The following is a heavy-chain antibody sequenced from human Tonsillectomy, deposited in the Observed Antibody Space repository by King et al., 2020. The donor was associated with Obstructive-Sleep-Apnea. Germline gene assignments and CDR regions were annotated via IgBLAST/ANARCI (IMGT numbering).Heavy chain of an antibody. Sequence: VQLQQWGAGLLKPSETLSLTCAVYGGSFNVYYWSWIRQPPGKGLEWIGEINHSGSTNYNPSLKSRVTISVDTSKNQFSLTLTSVTAADTAVDYCARDGDDLWSGYRNDAFDIWGQGAMVTVSS. V-gene: IGHV4-34*01. D-gene: IGHD3-3*01. CDR3: ARDGDDLWSGYRNDAFDI. J-gene: IGHJ3*02. CDR2: INHSGST. CDR1: GGSFNVYY.